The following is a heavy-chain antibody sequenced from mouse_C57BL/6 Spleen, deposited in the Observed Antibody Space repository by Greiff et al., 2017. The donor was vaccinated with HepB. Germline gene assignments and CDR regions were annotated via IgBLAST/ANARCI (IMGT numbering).Heavy chain of an antibody. V-gene: IGHV1-69*01. CDR1: GSTFTSSW. CDR3: ARGTAQATFDY. Sequence: QVQLQQPGAELVMPGASVKLSCKASGSTFTSSWMHWVKQRPGQGLEWIGEIDPSDSYTNYNQKFKGKSTLTVDKSSSTAYKQRSSLTSEDSAVYYCARGTAQATFDYWGQGTTLTGAS. J-gene: IGHJ2*01. CDR2: IDPSDSYT. D-gene: IGHD3-2*02.